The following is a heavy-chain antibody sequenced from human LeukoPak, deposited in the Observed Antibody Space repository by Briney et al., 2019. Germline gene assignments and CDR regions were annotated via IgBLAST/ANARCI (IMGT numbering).Heavy chain of an antibody. CDR1: GFTVSSNY. D-gene: IGHD3-22*01. J-gene: IGHJ4*02. V-gene: IGHV3-53*01. CDR2: IYSGGST. CDR3: ARGGYDSSGYYYGADY. Sequence: GSLRLSCAASGFTVSSNYMSWVRQAPGKGLEWVSVIYSGGSTYYADSVKGRFTISRDNSKNTLYLQMNSLRAEDTAVYYCARGGYDSSGYYYGADYWGQGTLVTVSS.